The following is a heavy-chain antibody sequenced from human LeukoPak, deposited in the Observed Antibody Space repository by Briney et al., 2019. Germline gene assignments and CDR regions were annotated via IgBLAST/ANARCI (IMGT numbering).Heavy chain of an antibody. CDR2: ISAYNGNT. CDR1: GYTFTSYG. CDR3: ARRRVPAASIAAAGTSHFDY. D-gene: IGHD6-13*01. Sequence: GASVKVSCKASGYTFTSYGISWVRQAPGQGLEWMGWISAYNGNTNYAQKLQGRVTMTTDTSTSTAYMELRSLRSDDTAVYYCARRRVPAASIAAAGTSHFDYWGQGTLVTVSS. J-gene: IGHJ4*02. V-gene: IGHV1-18*01.